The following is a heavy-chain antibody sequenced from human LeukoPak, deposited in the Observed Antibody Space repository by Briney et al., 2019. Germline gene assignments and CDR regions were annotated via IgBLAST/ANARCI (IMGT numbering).Heavy chain of an antibody. Sequence: PGGSLRLSCAASGFKFDDYAMYWVRQAPGKGLEWVSSISWNTDTIIYADSVKGRFTISRDNAESSLYLQMISLRGDDTAFYYCAKAFSSRFLDWSLNSWGQGTLVTVSS. D-gene: IGHD3-9*01. CDR1: GFKFDDYA. CDR2: ISWNTDTI. V-gene: IGHV3-9*01. J-gene: IGHJ4*02. CDR3: AKAFSSRFLDWSLNS.